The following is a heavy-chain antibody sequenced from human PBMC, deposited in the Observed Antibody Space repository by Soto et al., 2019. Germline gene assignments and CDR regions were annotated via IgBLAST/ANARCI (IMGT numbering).Heavy chain of an antibody. J-gene: IGHJ6*02. V-gene: IGHV3-21*01. Sequence: PGGSLRLSCAASGFTFSSYSMNWVRQAPGKGLEWVSSISSSSSYIYYADSVKGRFTISRDNAKNSLYLQMNSLRAEDTAVYYCARDTRAAAGTWSPYYYYYGMDVWGQGTTVTVSS. CDR2: ISSSSSYI. CDR1: GFTFSSYS. D-gene: IGHD6-13*01. CDR3: ARDTRAAAGTWSPYYYYYGMDV.